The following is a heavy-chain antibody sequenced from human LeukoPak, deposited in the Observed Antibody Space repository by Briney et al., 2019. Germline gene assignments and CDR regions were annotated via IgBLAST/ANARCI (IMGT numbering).Heavy chain of an antibody. CDR2: IIPIFGTA. J-gene: IGHJ5*02. D-gene: IGHD5-12*01. CDR3: AREAGGLDIVATISWFAP. V-gene: IGHV1-69*05. Sequence: SVKVSCKASGGTFSSYAISWVRQAPAQGLEWMGGIIPIFGTANYAQKFQGRVTITTDESTSTAYMELSSLRSEDTAVYYCAREAGGLDIVATISWFAPWGQGTLVTVSS. CDR1: GGTFSSYA.